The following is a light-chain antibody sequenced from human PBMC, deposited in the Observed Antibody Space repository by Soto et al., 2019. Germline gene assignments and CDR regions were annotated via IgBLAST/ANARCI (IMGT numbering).Light chain of an antibody. Sequence: DIQMTQSPSSLSASVGDSVTITCQASQGISTYVNWYQQKAGKAPKILIYDTSNLEPGVPSRFSGSRSGTHFTFTITSLQAEDFATYYCQQYADVPLTFGGGTKVDIK. V-gene: IGKV1-33*01. CDR2: DTS. J-gene: IGKJ4*01. CDR1: QGISTY. CDR3: QQYADVPLT.